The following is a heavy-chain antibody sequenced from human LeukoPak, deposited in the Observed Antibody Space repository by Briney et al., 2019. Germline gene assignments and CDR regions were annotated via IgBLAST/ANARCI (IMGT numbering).Heavy chain of an antibody. D-gene: IGHD3-10*01. V-gene: IGHV3-30*02. CDR2: IRYDGSNK. J-gene: IGHJ5*02. Sequence: PGGSLRLSCAASGFTFSSYGMHWVRQAPGKGLEWVAFIRYDGSNKYYADSVKGRFTISRDNSKNTLYLQMNSLRAEDTAVYYCAAMVRGVIRNWFDPWGQGTLVTDSS. CDR1: GFTFSSYG. CDR3: AAMVRGVIRNWFDP.